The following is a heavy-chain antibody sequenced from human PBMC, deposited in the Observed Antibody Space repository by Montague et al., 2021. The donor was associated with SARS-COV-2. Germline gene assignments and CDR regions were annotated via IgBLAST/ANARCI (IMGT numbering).Heavy chain of an antibody. CDR3: ARAAAGYYYYGMDV. CDR1: GFTFSSYA. J-gene: IGHJ6*02. D-gene: IGHD6-13*01. V-gene: IGHV3-23*01. CDR2: ISGSGGST. Sequence: SLRLSCAASGFTFSSYAMSWVRQAPGKGLEWVSAISGSGGSTYYADSVKGRFTISRDNSKNTLYLQMNSLRAEETAVYYCARAAAGYYYYGMDVWGQGTTVTVSS.